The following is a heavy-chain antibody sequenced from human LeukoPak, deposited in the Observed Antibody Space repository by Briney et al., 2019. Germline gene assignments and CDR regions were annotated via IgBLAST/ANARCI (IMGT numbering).Heavy chain of an antibody. D-gene: IGHD3-16*02. CDR1: GFTFSSYS. J-gene: IGHJ4*02. V-gene: IGHV3-21*01. CDR3: ASFGEYYDYVWGSYRYRLIDY. CDR2: ISSSSSYI. Sequence: GSLRLSCAASGFTFSSYSMNWVRQAPGQGLEWVSSISSSSSYIYYADSVKGRFTISRDNAKNSLYLQMNSLRAEDTAVYYCASFGEYYDYVWGSYRYRLIDYWGQGTLVTVSS.